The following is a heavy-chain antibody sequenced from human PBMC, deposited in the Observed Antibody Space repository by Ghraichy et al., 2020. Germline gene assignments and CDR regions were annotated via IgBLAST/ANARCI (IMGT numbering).Heavy chain of an antibody. Sequence: GGSLRLSCATSGFTFSSSWMSWLRQRPEKGLEWEGNIRREGNERNYGDSVRGRLTISRDNANSSLFLQMNSLRVEDTAVYYCATEYGDYVGREYFQLWGQGALVPVSS. CDR2: IRREGNER. V-gene: IGHV3-7*01. D-gene: IGHD4-17*01. J-gene: IGHJ1*01. CDR1: GFTFSSSW. CDR3: ATEYGDYVGREYFQL.